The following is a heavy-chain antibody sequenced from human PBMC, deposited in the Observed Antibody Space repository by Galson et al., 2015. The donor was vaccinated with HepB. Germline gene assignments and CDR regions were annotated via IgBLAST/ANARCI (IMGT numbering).Heavy chain of an antibody. CDR3: ARLLPSYDFWSGYHYYFDY. D-gene: IGHD3-3*01. CDR1: GGSISNTNYY. Sequence: ETLSLTCTVSGGSISNTNYYWGWIRQPPGKGLEWIGSIYYSGSTYYNPSLKSRVTISVGTSENQFSLKLSSVTAADTAVYYCARLLPSYDFWSGYHYYFDYWGQGILVTVSS. J-gene: IGHJ4*02. V-gene: IGHV4-39*01. CDR2: IYYSGST.